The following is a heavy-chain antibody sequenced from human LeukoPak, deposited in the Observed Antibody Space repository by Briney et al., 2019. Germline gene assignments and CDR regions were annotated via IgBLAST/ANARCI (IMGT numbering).Heavy chain of an antibody. CDR2: INHSGST. V-gene: IGHV4-34*01. Sequence: MTSETLSLTCAVYGGSFSGYYWSWIRQPPGKGLEWIGEINHSGSTNYNPSLKSRVTISVDTPKNQFSLKLSSVTAADTAVYYCARGTRFYYYGMDVWGQGTTVTVSS. CDR3: ARGTRFYYYGMDV. J-gene: IGHJ6*02. CDR1: GGSFSGYY.